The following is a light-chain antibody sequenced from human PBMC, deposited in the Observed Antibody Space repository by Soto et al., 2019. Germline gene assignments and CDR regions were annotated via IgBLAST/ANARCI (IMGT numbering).Light chain of an antibody. CDR1: QSISSY. J-gene: IGKJ1*01. CDR3: QQTFVIPQT. CDR2: AAS. Sequence: DIQMTQSPSSLSASVGDRVTITCRASQSISSYLNWYQQKPGKAPKLLIYAASSLQSGVPSRFSGSGSGTDFTLTISSLQPEDFATYFCQQTFVIPQTFGQGTKVDVK. V-gene: IGKV1-39*01.